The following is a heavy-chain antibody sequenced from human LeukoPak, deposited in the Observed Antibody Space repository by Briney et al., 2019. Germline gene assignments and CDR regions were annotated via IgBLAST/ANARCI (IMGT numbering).Heavy chain of an antibody. CDR1: GFTFTSYS. V-gene: IGHV3-23*01. CDR2: ISGGGGST. D-gene: IGHD6-19*01. J-gene: IGHJ4*02. Sequence: PGGSLRLSCAASGFTFTSYSMNWVRQAPGKGLEWVSTISGGGGSTYYADSVKGRFTISRDNSKNTLYLQMNSLRAEDTAVYYCARESRGWYSSYFDYWGQGTLVTVSS. CDR3: ARESRGWYSSYFDY.